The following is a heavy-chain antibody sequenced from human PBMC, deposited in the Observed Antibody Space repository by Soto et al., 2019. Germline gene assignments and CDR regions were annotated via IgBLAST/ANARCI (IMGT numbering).Heavy chain of an antibody. V-gene: IGHV3-66*01. CDR3: ASGYCSGGSCYPYYFDY. CDR1: GFTVSSNY. CDR2: IYSGGST. Sequence: GGSLRLSCAASGFTVSSNYMSWVRQAPGKELERVSVIYSGGSTYYADSVKGRFTISRDNSKNTLYLQMNSLRAEDTAVYYCASGYCSGGSCYPYYFDYWGQGILVTVSS. J-gene: IGHJ4*02. D-gene: IGHD2-15*01.